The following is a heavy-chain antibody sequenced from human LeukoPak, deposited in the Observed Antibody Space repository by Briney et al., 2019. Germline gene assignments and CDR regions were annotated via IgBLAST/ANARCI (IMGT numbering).Heavy chain of an antibody. V-gene: IGHV1-69*06. D-gene: IGHD3-10*01. Sequence: SVKVSCKASGGTLSNYAISWVRQAPGQGLEWMGGIIPIFGTTNYAQKFQGRVTITADKSTTTAYMELSSLRSDDTAVYYCARLYLWFETSRTLFALDPWGQGTLVIVSS. CDR3: ARLYLWFETSRTLFALDP. CDR2: IIPIFGTT. CDR1: GGTLSNYA. J-gene: IGHJ5*02.